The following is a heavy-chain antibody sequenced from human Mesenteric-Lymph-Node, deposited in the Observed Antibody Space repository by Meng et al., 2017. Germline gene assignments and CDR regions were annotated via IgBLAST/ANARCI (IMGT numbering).Heavy chain of an antibody. J-gene: IGHJ4*02. CDR3: TRWVIGTTTMFDY. Sequence: GESLKISCAASGFTFSGSAMHWVRQASGKGLEWVGRIRSKANSYATAYAASVKGRFTISRDDSKNKAYLQMNSLKTEDTAVYYCTRWVIGTTTMFDYWGQGTLVTVSS. D-gene: IGHD1-7*01. V-gene: IGHV3-73*01. CDR1: GFTFSGSA. CDR2: IRSKANSYAT.